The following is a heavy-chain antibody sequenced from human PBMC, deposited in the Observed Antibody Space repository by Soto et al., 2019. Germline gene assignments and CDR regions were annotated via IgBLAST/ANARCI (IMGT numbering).Heavy chain of an antibody. CDR1: GFTFSSYW. D-gene: IGHD3-10*01. J-gene: IGHJ4*02. Sequence: EVQLVESGGGLVQPGGSLRLSCAASGFTFSSYWMSWVRQAPGKGLEWVANIKQDGSEKYNVDFVKGRFTISRDNAKKSLYLQMNSLRVEDTAVYYCARAYGSGSLSGYWGQGTLVTVSS. V-gene: IGHV3-7*01. CDR2: IKQDGSEK. CDR3: ARAYGSGSLSGY.